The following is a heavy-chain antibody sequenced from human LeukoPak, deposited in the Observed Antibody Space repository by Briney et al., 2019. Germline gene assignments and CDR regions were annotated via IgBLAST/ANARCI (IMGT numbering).Heavy chain of an antibody. J-gene: IGHJ5*02. D-gene: IGHD3-10*01. CDR1: GGSFSGYY. CDR3: ARGYGSGSYYVWFDP. CDR2: INHSGST. Sequence: SETLFLTCAVYGGSFSGYYWSWIRQPPGKGLEWIGEINHSGSTNYNPSLKSRVTISVDTSKNQFSLKLSSVTAADTAVYYCARGYGSGSYYVWFDPWGQGTLVTVSS. V-gene: IGHV4-34*01.